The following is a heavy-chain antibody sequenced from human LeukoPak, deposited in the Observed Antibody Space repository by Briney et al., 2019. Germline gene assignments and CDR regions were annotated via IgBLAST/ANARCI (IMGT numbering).Heavy chain of an antibody. V-gene: IGHV1-8*03. CDR3: AKPYPLGYDFDY. CDR2: MNPNSGNT. D-gene: IGHD5-12*01. CDR1: GYTFTSYD. J-gene: IGHJ4*02. Sequence: GASVKVSCKASGYTFTSYDINWVRQATGQGLEWMGWMNPNSGNTGYAQKFQGRVTITRNTSISTAYMELSSLRSEDTAVYYCAKPYPLGYDFDYWGQGTLVTVSS.